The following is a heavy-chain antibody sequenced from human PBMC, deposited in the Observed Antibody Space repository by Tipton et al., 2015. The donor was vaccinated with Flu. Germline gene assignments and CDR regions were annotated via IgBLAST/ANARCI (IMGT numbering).Heavy chain of an antibody. CDR2: VKHSGST. V-gene: IGHV4-34*01. D-gene: IGHD1-26*01. CDR3: ARGSGGTYPANFDY. CDR1: GGSFTNTY. Sequence: TLSLTCAVYGGSFTNTYWTWIRQSPGKGLEWIGEVKHSGSTDYNPSLKSRVTISVDTSKNQFSLKLTSMTAADTALYYCARGSGGTYPANFDYWGQGTLVTVSS. J-gene: IGHJ4*02.